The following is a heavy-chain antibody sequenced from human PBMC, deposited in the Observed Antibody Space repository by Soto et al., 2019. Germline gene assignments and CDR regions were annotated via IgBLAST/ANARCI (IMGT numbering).Heavy chain of an antibody. V-gene: IGHV3-11*01. CDR3: ARDRSPKRYCSRTSLFNDY. D-gene: IGHD2-2*01. CDR1: GFTFSDYY. Sequence: GGSLRLSCAASGFTFSDYYMSWIRRAPGKGLEWISYISSSGSTIYYADSVKGRFTISRDNAGNSLYLQMNSLRAEDTAVYYCARDRSPKRYCSRTSLFNDYGAQGTLVTVSS. CDR2: ISSSGSTI. J-gene: IGHJ4*02.